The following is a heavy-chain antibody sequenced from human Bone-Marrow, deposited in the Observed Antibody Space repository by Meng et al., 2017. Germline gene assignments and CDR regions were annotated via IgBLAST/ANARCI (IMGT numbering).Heavy chain of an antibody. D-gene: IGHD3-22*01. Sequence: QVRLVQLGAEVKKPGCSGKASCKASGGTFSSYAISWVRQAPGQGLEWMGGIIPIFGTANYAQKFQGRVTITADESTSTAYMELSSLRSEDTAVYYCARDRYYYDSSGHRFDYWGQGTLVTVSS. J-gene: IGHJ4*02. CDR2: IIPIFGTA. CDR3: ARDRYYYDSSGHRFDY. CDR1: GGTFSSYA. V-gene: IGHV1-69*01.